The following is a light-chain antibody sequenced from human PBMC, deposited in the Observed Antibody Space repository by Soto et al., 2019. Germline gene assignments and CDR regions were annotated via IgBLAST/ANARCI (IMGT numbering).Light chain of an antibody. CDR3: QQYDNLPSLT. CDR2: DES. V-gene: IGKV1-33*01. Sequence: DIQMTQSPSSLSASVGDRVTITCQASQDISNYLNWYQQKPGKAPKLLIYDESNLETGVPSRFSGSGSGTHFPFTISSLQPEDIATYYCQQYDNLPSLTFGGGTKVEIK. J-gene: IGKJ4*01. CDR1: QDISNY.